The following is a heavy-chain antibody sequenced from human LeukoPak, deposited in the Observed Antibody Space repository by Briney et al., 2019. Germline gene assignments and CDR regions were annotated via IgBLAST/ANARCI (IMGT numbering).Heavy chain of an antibody. D-gene: IGHD3-22*01. Sequence: ASVKVSCKASGYTFTGYYMHWVRQAPGQGLEWMGWISAYNGNTNYAQKLQGRVTMTTDTSTSTAYMELRSLRSDDTAVYYCARKADYYDSSGYYSYFDYWGQGTLVTVSS. CDR3: ARKADYYDSSGYYSYFDY. J-gene: IGHJ4*02. V-gene: IGHV1-18*04. CDR1: GYTFTGYY. CDR2: ISAYNGNT.